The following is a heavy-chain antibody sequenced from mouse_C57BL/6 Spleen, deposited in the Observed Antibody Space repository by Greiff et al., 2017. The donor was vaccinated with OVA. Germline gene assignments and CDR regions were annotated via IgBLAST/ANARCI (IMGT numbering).Heavy chain of an antibody. J-gene: IGHJ2*01. D-gene: IGHD1-1*01. V-gene: IGHV1-55*01. CDR1: GYTFTSYW. Sequence: LQQPGAELVKPGASVKMSCKASGYTFTSYWITWVKQRPGQGLEWIGDIYPGSGSTNYNEKFKSKATLTVDTSSSTAYMQLSSLTSEDSAVYYCASDYYGSSYGDYFDYWGQGTTLTVSS. CDR2: IYPGSGST. CDR3: ASDYYGSSYGDYFDY.